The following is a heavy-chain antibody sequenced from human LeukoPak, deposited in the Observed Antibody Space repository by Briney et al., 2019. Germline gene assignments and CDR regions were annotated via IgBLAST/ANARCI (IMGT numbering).Heavy chain of an antibody. D-gene: IGHD6-13*01. CDR1: GGSISSYY. CDR3: ARSRGYFDY. Sequence: SETLSLTCTVSGGSISSYYWSWIRQPPGKGLEWIGYIYYSGSTDYNPPLKSRVTISVDTSKNQFSLKLSSVTAADTALYYCARSRGYFDYWGQGTLVTVSS. V-gene: IGHV4-59*01. CDR2: IYYSGST. J-gene: IGHJ4*02.